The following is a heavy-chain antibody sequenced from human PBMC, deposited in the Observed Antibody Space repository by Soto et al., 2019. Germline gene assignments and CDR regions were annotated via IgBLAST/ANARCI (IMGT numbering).Heavy chain of an antibody. J-gene: IGHJ4*02. CDR2: IYYSGST. CDR1: GGSVGSGSYY. V-gene: IGHV4-61*01. Sequence: QVQLQESGPGLVKPSETLSLTCTVSGGSVGSGSYYWSWIRQPPGKGLEWIGYIYYSGSTNYNPGLTSRVAISVDTSKNQFSLNLSSVTVAHTAVYYCARDGGGRYLYLFFDYWGQGTLVTVSS. CDR3: ARDGGGRYLYLFFDY. D-gene: IGHD1-26*01.